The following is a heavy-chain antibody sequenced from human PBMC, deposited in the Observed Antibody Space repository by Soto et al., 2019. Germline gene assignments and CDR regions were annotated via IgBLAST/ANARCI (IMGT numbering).Heavy chain of an antibody. CDR3: ARVGSSGWSPDY. CDR1: GGSISGHY. CDR2: IFYSGSTTY. J-gene: IGHJ4*02. V-gene: IGHV4-59*11. Sequence: SETLSLTCTVSGGSISGHYWIWIRQSPGEGMEWIGYIFYSGSTTYNNNPSLKSRVTISVDTSKNQFSLRLSSVTAADTAVYYCARVGSSGWSPDYWGQGTLVTVSS. D-gene: IGHD6-19*01.